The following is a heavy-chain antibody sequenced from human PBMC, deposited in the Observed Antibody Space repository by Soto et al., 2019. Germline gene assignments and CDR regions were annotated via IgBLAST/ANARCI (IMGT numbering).Heavy chain of an antibody. Sequence: SETLSLTCTVSGGSVSSGSYYWSWIRQPPGKGLEWIGYIYYSGSTNYNPSLKSRVTISVDTSKNQFSLKLSSVTAADTAVYYCARVKYLRGRITIFGVVSSWFDPWGQGTLVTVSS. CDR2: IYYSGST. V-gene: IGHV4-61*01. D-gene: IGHD3-3*01. J-gene: IGHJ5*02. CDR1: GGSVSSGSYY. CDR3: ARVKYLRGRITIFGVVSSWFDP.